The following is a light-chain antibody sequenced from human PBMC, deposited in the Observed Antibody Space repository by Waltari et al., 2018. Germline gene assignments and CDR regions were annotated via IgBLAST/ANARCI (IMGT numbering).Light chain of an antibody. CDR3: QQTHTRPAT. V-gene: IGKV4-1*01. J-gene: IGKJ3*01. CDR2: WAS. Sequence: DIVMTQSPDSLAVSLGERATINCKSSQSVLYSSNNKNYLAWYQQKPGQPPKLLIYWASTRESGVPDRFSGSGSGTDFTLTISDLQSEDFATYYCQQTHTRPATFGPGTRVDVK. CDR1: QSVLYSSNNKNY.